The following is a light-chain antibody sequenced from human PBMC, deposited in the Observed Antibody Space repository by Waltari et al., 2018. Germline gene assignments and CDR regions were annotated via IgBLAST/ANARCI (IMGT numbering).Light chain of an antibody. J-gene: IGLJ1*01. CDR1: SRAIGFYTF. V-gene: IGLV2-14*03. Sequence: HSALTQPASVSGSPGQSITIPCTGTSRAIGFYTFVSWYQQHPGKAPKVMIYHVSNRPSGVSNRFSGSKSGNTASLTISGLQPEDEADYYCASETSTTTLYVFGSGTKVTVL. CDR2: HVS. CDR3: ASETSTTTLYV.